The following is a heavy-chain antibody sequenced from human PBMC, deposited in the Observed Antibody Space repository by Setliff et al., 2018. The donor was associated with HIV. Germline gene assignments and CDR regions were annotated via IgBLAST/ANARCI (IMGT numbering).Heavy chain of an antibody. D-gene: IGHD3-16*01. J-gene: IGHJ2*01. V-gene: IGHV4-34*01. CDR1: GGSFSDSY. CDR3: ARSQRLLGVQPPYWYFDL. Sequence: LSLTCGVYGGSFSDSYYTWIRQPPGKGLEWIGQISHSGTTTYNSSLKSRVTMSVDSSTNQFSLTLTSMTAPDTAVYYCARSQRLLGVQPPYWYFDLWGRGTPVTVS. CDR2: ISHSGTT.